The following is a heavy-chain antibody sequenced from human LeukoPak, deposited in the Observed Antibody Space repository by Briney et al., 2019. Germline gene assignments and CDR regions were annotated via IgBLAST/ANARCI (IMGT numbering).Heavy chain of an antibody. D-gene: IGHD2-21*02. CDR1: GRTFSSYA. Sequence: SVKVSCKASGRTFSSYAISWVRQAPGQGLEWMGGIIPIFGTANYAQKFQGRVTITTDESTSTAYMELSSLRSEDTAVYYCARCLRGGDFVAQDAFDIWGQGTMVTVSS. V-gene: IGHV1-69*05. CDR2: IIPIFGTA. CDR3: ARCLRGGDFVAQDAFDI. J-gene: IGHJ3*02.